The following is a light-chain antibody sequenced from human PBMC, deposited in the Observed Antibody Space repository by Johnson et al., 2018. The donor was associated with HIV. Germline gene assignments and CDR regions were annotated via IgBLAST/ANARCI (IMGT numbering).Light chain of an antibody. CDR1: SSDMGNYA. Sequence: QLVLSQPPSVSAAPGQKVTISCSGSSSDMGNYAVSWYQQLPGTAPKLLIYENNKRPSGIPDRFSGSRSGTSATLGITGLQTGDEANYYCATCDNSLRVFGTGTRVTVL. CDR2: ENN. V-gene: IGLV1-51*02. CDR3: ATCDNSLRV. J-gene: IGLJ1*01.